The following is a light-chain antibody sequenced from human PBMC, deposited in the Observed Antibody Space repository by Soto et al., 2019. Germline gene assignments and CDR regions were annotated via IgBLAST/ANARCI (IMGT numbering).Light chain of an antibody. V-gene: IGKV3-11*01. Sequence: EIVLTQSPATLSLSPGERATLSCRASQSVSSYLAWYQQKPGQAPRLLIYDASNRATGIPARFSGSGSVTDFTLTISRLEPEDFAVYYCQQRSNWPGTFGQGTKLEIK. CDR2: DAS. CDR1: QSVSSY. J-gene: IGKJ2*02. CDR3: QQRSNWPGT.